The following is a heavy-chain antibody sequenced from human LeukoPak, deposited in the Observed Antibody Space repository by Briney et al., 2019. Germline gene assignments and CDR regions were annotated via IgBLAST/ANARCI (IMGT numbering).Heavy chain of an antibody. D-gene: IGHD5-18*01. J-gene: IGHJ4*02. V-gene: IGHV3-30*01. CDR2: ISYDGSDK. CDR3: GREEKTAMAPLFEY. CDR1: GFTFSSYA. Sequence: GGSLRLSCAGSGFTFSSYAMHWVRQAPGKGLGWVAVISYDGSDKYYADSVKGRFTISRDNSKNTLFLQMDSLRAEDTAVYYCGREEKTAMAPLFEYWGQGTLVTVSS.